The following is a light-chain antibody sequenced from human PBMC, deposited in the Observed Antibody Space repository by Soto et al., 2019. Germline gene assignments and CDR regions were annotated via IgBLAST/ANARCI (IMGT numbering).Light chain of an antibody. V-gene: IGKV3-20*01. CDR2: GTS. CDR3: QHYVGSP. J-gene: IGKJ4*01. CDR1: QSVSSSY. Sequence: EIVLTQSPGTLSLSPGERATLSCRASQSVSSSYLAWYQQKPGQAPRLLIYGTSSRATGIPDRFSGSGSGTDFTLTISRLEAEDFAVYYCQHYVGSPFGGGTKVETK.